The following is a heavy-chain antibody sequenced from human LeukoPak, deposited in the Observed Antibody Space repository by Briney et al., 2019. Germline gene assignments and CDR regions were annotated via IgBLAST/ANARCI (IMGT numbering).Heavy chain of an antibody. CDR1: GFTFSSYS. V-gene: IGHV3-21*01. Sequence: GGSLGLSCAASGFTFSSYSMNWVRQAPGKGLEWVSSISSSSSYIYYADSVKGRFTISRDNAKNSLYLQMNSLRAEDTAVYYCARDVYSSGWYSSYYFDYWGQGTLVTVSS. CDR3: ARDVYSSGWYSSYYFDY. CDR2: ISSSSSYI. J-gene: IGHJ4*02. D-gene: IGHD6-19*01.